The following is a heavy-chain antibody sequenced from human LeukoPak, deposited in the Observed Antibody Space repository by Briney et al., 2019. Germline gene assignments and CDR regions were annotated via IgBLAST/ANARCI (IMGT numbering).Heavy chain of an antibody. V-gene: IGHV1-18*01. J-gene: IGHJ4*02. CDR1: GYIFTSYG. D-gene: IGHD4-23*01. CDR3: ARDPFDTVVTPSSSL. CDR2: ISGDSGKT. Sequence: AASVKVSCKASGYIFTSYGISWVRQAPGQGLEWMGWISGDSGKTKYAQKLQGRVTMTTDTSTSTAYMELRSLRSDDTAVYYCARDPFDTVVTPSSSLWGQGTLVTVSS.